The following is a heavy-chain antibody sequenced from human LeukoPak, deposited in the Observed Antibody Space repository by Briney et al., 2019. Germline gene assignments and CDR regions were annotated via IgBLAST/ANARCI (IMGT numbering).Heavy chain of an antibody. J-gene: IGHJ1*01. CDR3: AREGPGSSWYRSYQYFQN. Sequence: SETLSPTCAVYGGSFSGYYWSWIRQPPGKGLEWMGEINHSGSTNYNPSPKSRVTISVDTSNNPFSLKLSSVTAADTAVYYCAREGPGSSWYRSYQYFQNWGQGNLVTVSS. CDR1: GGSFSGYY. D-gene: IGHD6-13*01. V-gene: IGHV4-34*01. CDR2: INHSGST.